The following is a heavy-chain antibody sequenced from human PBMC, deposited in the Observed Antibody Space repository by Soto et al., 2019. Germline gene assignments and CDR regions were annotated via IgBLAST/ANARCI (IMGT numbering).Heavy chain of an antibody. D-gene: IGHD6-19*01. CDR3: ARDPGAVAGKSLFG. Sequence: QVQLQESGPGLVKPSGTLSLTCAVSGGSISNNTWWCWVRQPPGKGLEWIGEIYHSGSTNYNPSLMSRVSISVDKSKNQFSLRLSSVTAADTAVYYCARDPGAVAGKSLFGWGQGTLVTVSS. J-gene: IGHJ4*02. CDR2: IYHSGST. V-gene: IGHV4-4*02. CDR1: GGSISNNTW.